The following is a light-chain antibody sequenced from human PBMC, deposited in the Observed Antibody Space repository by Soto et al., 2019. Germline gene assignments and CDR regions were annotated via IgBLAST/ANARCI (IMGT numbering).Light chain of an antibody. CDR1: QSVRDN. J-gene: IGKJ4*01. V-gene: IGKV3D-15*01. CDR2: GAS. Sequence: SKSPATLDVSQVEGATLSCRASQSVRDNLAWYQQKPGQSPRLLIYGASIRATAIPDRFSGSGSGTVFTLTCSSLEPEDSADYNCQPDSLLITVGEGTMVDI. CDR3: QPDSLLIT.